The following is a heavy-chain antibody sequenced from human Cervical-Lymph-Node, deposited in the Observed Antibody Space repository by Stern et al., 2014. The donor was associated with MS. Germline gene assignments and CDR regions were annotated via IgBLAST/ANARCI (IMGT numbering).Heavy chain of an antibody. V-gene: IGHV1-3*01. D-gene: IGHD2-15*01. CDR1: GFTFTSYA. CDR3: ARDFGLYYFDY. J-gene: IGHJ4*02. Sequence: QVQLMQSGAEVKKPGASVKVSCKASGFTFTSYAIHWVRQAPGQRLEWMGWINADNGATKFSEKFQGRVAMTRDTSATTVYMELSSLRSEDTAVYYCARDFGLYYFDYWGQGTLVIVSS. CDR2: INADNGAT.